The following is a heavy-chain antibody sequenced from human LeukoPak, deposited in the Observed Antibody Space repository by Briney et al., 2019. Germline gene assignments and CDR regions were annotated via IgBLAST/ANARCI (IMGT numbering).Heavy chain of an antibody. D-gene: IGHD3-10*01. J-gene: IGHJ4*02. Sequence: SETLSLTCTVSGGSISSSSYYWGWIRQPPGKGLEWIGSIYYSGSTYYNPSLKSRVTISVDTSKNQFSLKLSSVTAADTAVYYCASITMVRGGYWGQGTLVTVPS. V-gene: IGHV4-39*07. CDR2: IYYSGST. CDR3: ASITMVRGGY. CDR1: GGSISSSSYY.